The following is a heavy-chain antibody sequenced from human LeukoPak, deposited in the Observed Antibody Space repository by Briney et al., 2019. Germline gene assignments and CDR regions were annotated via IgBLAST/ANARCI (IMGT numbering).Heavy chain of an antibody. V-gene: IGHV4-39*07. D-gene: IGHD2-21*01. CDR2: IYYSGST. CDR1: GGSISSSSYY. CDR3: VVTLIYYYYMDV. J-gene: IGHJ6*03. Sequence: SETLSLTCTVSGGSISSSSYYWSWIRRPTGKGLEWIGSIYYSGSTYYNPSLKSRVTISVDTSKNQFSLKLSSVTAADTAVYYCVVTLIYYYYMDVWGKGTTVTVSS.